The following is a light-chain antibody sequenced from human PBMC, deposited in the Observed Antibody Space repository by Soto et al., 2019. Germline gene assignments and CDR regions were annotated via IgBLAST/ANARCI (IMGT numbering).Light chain of an antibody. CDR1: QVVSSGY. CDR2: DAS. Sequence: EIVLTQSPGTLSLSPGERATLSCRASQVVSSGYLAWYQQKPGQAPRLLIYDASSRATDIPQRFSGSGSGTAFTLTISRLEPEDFAVYYCQQYSRSPRTFGQGTKVEIK. CDR3: QQYSRSPRT. J-gene: IGKJ1*01. V-gene: IGKV3-20*01.